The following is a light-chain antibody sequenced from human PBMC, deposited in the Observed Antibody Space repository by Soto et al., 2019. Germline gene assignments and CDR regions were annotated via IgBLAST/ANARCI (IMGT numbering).Light chain of an antibody. CDR1: QSVSSN. J-gene: IGKJ1*01. CDR2: GAS. Sequence: EIVLTQPPATLSVSPGERATLSCRASQSVSSNLAWYQQKPGQAPRLLIYGASTRATGIPARFSGSGSGTEFTLTISSLQSEDFAVYYCQRYNNWPPWTFGQGTKVEI. V-gene: IGKV3-15*01. CDR3: QRYNNWPPWT.